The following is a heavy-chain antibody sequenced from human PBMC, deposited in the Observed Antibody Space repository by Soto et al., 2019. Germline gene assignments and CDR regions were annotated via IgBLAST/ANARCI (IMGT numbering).Heavy chain of an antibody. D-gene: IGHD1-1*01. J-gene: IGHJ6*02. CDR3: ARDRSAGDYFYYGMDV. V-gene: IGHV3-33*01. CDR2: VWYDGSKT. Sequence: GGSLRLSFAASGISFNRNGMHWVRQAAGKWLEWVGVVWYDGSKTAYSDSVKGRFTISRDNAKNTLYLQLNRVRAEDTDIYYCARDRSAGDYFYYGMDVCAQGTTVTVSS. CDR1: GISFNRNG.